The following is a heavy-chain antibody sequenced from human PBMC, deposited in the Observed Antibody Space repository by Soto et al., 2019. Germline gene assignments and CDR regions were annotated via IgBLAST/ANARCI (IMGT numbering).Heavy chain of an antibody. Sequence: GGALRLSCAASGFTCSNAWMRWVRQAPGKGLEWVGRIKSKTDGGTTDYAAPVKGRFTISRDDSKNTLYLQMNSLKTEDTAVYYCTTGGEQQLVYYYYYYGMDVWGQGTTVTVSS. CDR1: GFTCSNAW. D-gene: IGHD6-6*01. CDR2: IKSKTDGGTT. V-gene: IGHV3-15*01. CDR3: TTGGEQQLVYYYYYYGMDV. J-gene: IGHJ6*02.